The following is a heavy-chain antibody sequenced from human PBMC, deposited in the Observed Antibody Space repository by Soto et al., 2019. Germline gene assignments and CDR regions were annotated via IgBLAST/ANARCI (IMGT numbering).Heavy chain of an antibody. CDR3: ARDYINRRIVVVRDY. J-gene: IGHJ4*02. D-gene: IGHD3-22*01. CDR1: GFTFSSYS. Sequence: GGSLRLSCAASGFTFSSYSINWVRQAPGKGLEWVSFITSSGSYIFYADSLKGRFTVSRDNAKNSVYLHMSSLRAEDTAVYYCARDYINRRIVVVRDYWGQGTLVTVSS. V-gene: IGHV3-21*01. CDR2: ITSSGSYI.